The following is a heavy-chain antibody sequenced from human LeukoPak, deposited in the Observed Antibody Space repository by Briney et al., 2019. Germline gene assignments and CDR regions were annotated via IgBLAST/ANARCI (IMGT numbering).Heavy chain of an antibody. CDR3: ARSGSGRLLDY. CDR2: IYYSGIT. V-gene: IGHV4-39*01. CDR1: GGSISTNTYY. D-gene: IGHD6-19*01. J-gene: IGHJ4*02. Sequence: TSETLSLTCTVSGGSISTNTYYWGWIRQPPGKALEWIGSIYYSGITYYNPSLKSRVTITVDTSKNQFSLKLSSVTATDTAVYFCARSGSGRLLDYWGQGTLVTVSS.